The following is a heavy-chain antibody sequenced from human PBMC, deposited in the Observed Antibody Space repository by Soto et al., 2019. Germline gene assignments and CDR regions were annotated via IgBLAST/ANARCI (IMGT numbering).Heavy chain of an antibody. CDR3: ALEPSSSSSPIDY. V-gene: IGHV4-61*01. D-gene: IGHD6-6*01. J-gene: IGHJ4*02. CDR1: GGSVSSGSYY. Sequence: QVQLQESGPGLVKPSETLSLTCTVSGGSVSSGSYYWSWIRQPPGKGLEWIGYIYYSGSTKYNTSLKSRVTLSVDTSKNQFSLKLSSVTAADTAVYYCALEPSSSSSPIDYWGQGTLVTVSS. CDR2: IYYSGST.